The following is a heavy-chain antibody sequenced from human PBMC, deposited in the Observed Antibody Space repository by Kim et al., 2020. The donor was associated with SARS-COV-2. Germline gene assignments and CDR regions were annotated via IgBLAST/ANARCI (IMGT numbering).Heavy chain of an antibody. J-gene: IGHJ4*02. D-gene: IGHD6-13*01. V-gene: IGHV3-11*01. CDR3: ARVPVGASSWYYFDS. Sequence: DSLKGRFTLSRDNAENSLYLEMNSLSADDTAVYYCARVPVGASSWYYFDSWGQGTLVTVSS.